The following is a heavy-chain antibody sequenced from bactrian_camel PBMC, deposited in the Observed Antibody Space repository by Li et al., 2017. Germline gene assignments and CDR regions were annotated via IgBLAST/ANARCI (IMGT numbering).Heavy chain of an antibody. Sequence: VQLVESGGGLAEPGQSLRLSCEASGFTFSGSEMGWVRQAPGKELEWVSLISTTGSVVTYADSVKGRFTVSRDNGKNTAYLQMTSLEPADTAMYYCAADTATPSRCGLDRPDHQFWGQGTQVTVS. D-gene: IGHD2*01. J-gene: IGHJ4*01. V-gene: IGHV3S40*01. CDR3: AADTATPSRCGLDRPDHQF. CDR2: ISTTGSVV. CDR1: GFTFSGSE.